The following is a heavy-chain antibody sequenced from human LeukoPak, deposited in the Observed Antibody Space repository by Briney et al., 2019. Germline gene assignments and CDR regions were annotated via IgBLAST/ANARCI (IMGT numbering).Heavy chain of an antibody. CDR3: AREIRGFFDY. Sequence: GGSLRLSCAASGFTFSSYEMNWVRQAPGKGLEWVSYISSSGSTIYYADSVKGRFTISRDNAKNSLYLQMNSLRAENTAVYYCAREIRGFFDYWGQGTLVTVSS. CDR2: ISSSGSTI. D-gene: IGHD3-10*01. CDR1: GFTFSSYE. V-gene: IGHV3-48*03. J-gene: IGHJ4*02.